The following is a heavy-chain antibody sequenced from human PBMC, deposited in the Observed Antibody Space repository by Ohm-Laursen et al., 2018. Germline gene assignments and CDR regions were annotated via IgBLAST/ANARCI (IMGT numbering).Heavy chain of an antibody. V-gene: IGHV4-59*07. D-gene: IGHD4-17*01. J-gene: IGHJ6*02. Sequence: SDTLSLTCTVSGGSISSYYWTWIRQPPGKGLEWIGYIYYTGSTSYNPSLKSRVTISVDTSKNQFSLKLSSVTAADTAVYYCARHYGDPSGYYYYGMNVWGQGTTVTVSS. CDR3: ARHYGDPSGYYYYGMNV. CDR1: GGSISSYY. CDR2: IYYTGST.